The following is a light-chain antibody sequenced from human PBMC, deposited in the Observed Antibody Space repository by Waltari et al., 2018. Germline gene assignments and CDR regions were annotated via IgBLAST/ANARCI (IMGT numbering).Light chain of an antibody. CDR1: QGISSF. J-gene: IGKJ1*01. CDR3: QQFNASPRT. CDR2: DAS. Sequence: IVLTQSPATLSLSPGERATLSCRASQGISSFLAWYQQKPGQAPRLLVYDASNRATGIPARFSGSGSGADFTLTISSLEPEDFAVYYCQQFNASPRTFGQGTNVEIK. V-gene: IGKV3-11*01.